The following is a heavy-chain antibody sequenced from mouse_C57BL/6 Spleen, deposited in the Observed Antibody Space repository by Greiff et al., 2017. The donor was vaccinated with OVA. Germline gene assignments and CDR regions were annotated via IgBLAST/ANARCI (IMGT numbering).Heavy chain of an antibody. CDR2: IDPEPGGT. V-gene: IGHV1-15*01. CDR3: TRNWDYYAMDY. D-gene: IGHD4-1*01. Sequence: QVQLQQSGAELVRPGASVTLSCKASGYTFTDYEMHWVKQTPVPGLEWIGAIDPEPGGTAYNQKFKGKAILTADKSSSTAYMELRSLTSEDSAVYYCTRNWDYYAMDYWGQGTSVTVSS. CDR1: GYTFTDYE. J-gene: IGHJ4*01.